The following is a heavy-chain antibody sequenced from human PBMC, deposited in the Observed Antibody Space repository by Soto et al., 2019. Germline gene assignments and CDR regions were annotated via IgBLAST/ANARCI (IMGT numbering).Heavy chain of an antibody. CDR3: ARTAAAGKYYNGMDV. V-gene: IGHV5-51*01. J-gene: IGHJ6*02. CDR1: GYSFTSYW. D-gene: IGHD6-13*01. CDR2: IYPGDSDT. Sequence: GSLKISCKGSGYSFTSYWIGWARQMPGKGLEWMGIIYPGDSDTRYSPSFQGQVTISADKSISTAYLQWSSLKASDTAMYYCARTAAAGKYYNGMDVWGQGTTVTVSS.